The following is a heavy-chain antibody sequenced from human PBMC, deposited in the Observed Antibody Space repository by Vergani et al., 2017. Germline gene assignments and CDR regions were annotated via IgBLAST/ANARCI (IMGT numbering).Heavy chain of an antibody. D-gene: IGHD2-21*02. V-gene: IGHV3-48*01. CDR3: ARFLVVTPLDY. J-gene: IGHJ4*02. Sequence: EVQLVESGGGLVQPGGSLRLSCAASGFTFSSYSMNWVRQAPGKGLEWVSFISSSSVTIYYADSVKGRFTISRDNAKHSLYLQMNSLRAEDTAVYYCARFLVVTPLDYWGQGTLVTVSS. CDR1: GFTFSSYS. CDR2: ISSSSVTI.